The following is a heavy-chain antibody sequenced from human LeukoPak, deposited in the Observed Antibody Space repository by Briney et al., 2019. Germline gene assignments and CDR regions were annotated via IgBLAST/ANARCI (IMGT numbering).Heavy chain of an antibody. D-gene: IGHD6-19*01. CDR3: ARDIKQWLVSNWFDP. V-gene: IGHV3-21*03. J-gene: IGHJ5*02. Sequence: PGGSLRLSCAASGFTFSSYSMNWVRQAPGKGLEWVSSISSSSSYIYYADSVKGRFTISRDNAKNSLYLQMNSLRAEDTAVYYCARDIKQWLVSNWFDPWGQGTLVTVSS. CDR2: ISSSSSYI. CDR1: GFTFSSYS.